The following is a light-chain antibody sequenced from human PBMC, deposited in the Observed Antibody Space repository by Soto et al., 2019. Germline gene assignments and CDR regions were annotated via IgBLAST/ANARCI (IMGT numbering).Light chain of an antibody. CDR2: GAS. V-gene: IGKV3-15*01. Sequence: EIVMTQSPATLSVSPGDRATLSCRASPSVSSNLAWYQQKPGQAPRLLLYGASTMATGIPARFSGSGSGTEFTLTISSRQSEDFAVYYCQQYNNWPPLTFGGGTKVEIK. CDR1: PSVSSN. J-gene: IGKJ4*01. CDR3: QQYNNWPPLT.